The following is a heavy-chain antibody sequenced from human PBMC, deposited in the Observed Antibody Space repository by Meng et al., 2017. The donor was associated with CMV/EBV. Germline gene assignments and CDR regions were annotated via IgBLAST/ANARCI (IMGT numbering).Heavy chain of an antibody. CDR1: GYTFTSYD. V-gene: IGHV1-8*03. CDR2: MNPNSGNT. CDR3: ARAREMATYYYYYGMDV. Sequence: ASVKVSCKASGYTFTSYDINWVRQATGQGLEWMGWMNPNSGNTGYAQKFQGRVTITADKSTSTAYMELSSLRSEDTAVYYCARAREMATYYYYYGMDVWGQGTTVTVSS. D-gene: IGHD5-24*01. J-gene: IGHJ6*02.